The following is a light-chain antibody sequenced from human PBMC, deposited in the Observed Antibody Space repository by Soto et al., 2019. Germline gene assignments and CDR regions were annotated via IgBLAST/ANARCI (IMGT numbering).Light chain of an antibody. V-gene: IGKV4-1*01. Sequence: DIVMTQSPDSLAVSLGERATINCKSSQSVLYSSNNKNYLAWYQQKPGQPPKLLIYLASTRESGVPDRFSGSGSGTDFTLTISSLQAEDVAVYYCQQYYSTPPLTVGGGTKVEIK. J-gene: IGKJ4*01. CDR1: QSVLYSSNNKNY. CDR2: LAS. CDR3: QQYYSTPPLT.